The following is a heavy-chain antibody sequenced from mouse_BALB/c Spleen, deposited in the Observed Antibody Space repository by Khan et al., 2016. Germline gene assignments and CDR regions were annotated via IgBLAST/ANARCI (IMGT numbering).Heavy chain of an antibody. J-gene: IGHJ3*01. V-gene: IGHV9-1*02. Sequence: QIQLVQSGPELKKPGETVKISCKASGYTFTNYGMNWVKQAPGKGLKWMGWINTYTGEPTYTDDFKGRFAFSLETSASTAYLQINNLKNEDMATYFCARFRSGNYWGQGTLVTVSA. CDR1: GYTFTNYG. CDR3: ARFRSGNY. D-gene: IGHD2-1*01. CDR2: INTYTGEP.